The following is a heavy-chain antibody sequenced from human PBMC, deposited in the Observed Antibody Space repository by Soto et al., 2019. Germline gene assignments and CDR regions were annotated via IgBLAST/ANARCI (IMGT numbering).Heavy chain of an antibody. CDR3: AKASAGATTTCLVDY. Sequence: EVQLLESGGGLVQPGGSLRLSCAASGFTFSSYAMSWVRQAPGKGLEWVSAISGSGGSTYYADSVKGRFTISRDNSKDTLYLQMNSLRAEDTAVYYCAKASAGATTTCLVDYWGQGTLVTVSS. V-gene: IGHV3-23*01. CDR2: ISGSGGST. D-gene: IGHD1-26*01. CDR1: GFTFSSYA. J-gene: IGHJ4*02.